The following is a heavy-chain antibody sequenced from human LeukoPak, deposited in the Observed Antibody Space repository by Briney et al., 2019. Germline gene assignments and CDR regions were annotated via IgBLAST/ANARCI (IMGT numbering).Heavy chain of an antibody. V-gene: IGHV4-34*01. CDR3: AREVPIWSGYYTGYYYYGMDV. CDR2: INHSGST. CDR1: GGSFSGYY. Sequence: PSETLSLTCAVYGGSFSGYYWSWIRQPPGKGLEWIGEINHSGSTNYNPSLKGRVTISVDTSKNQFSLKLSSVTAADTAVYYCAREVPIWSGYYTGYYYYGMDVWGQGTTVTVSS. D-gene: IGHD3-3*01. J-gene: IGHJ6*02.